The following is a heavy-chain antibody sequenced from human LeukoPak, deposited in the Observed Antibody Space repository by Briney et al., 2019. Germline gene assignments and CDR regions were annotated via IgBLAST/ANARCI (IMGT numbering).Heavy chain of an antibody. D-gene: IGHD3-22*01. CDR1: GFTFSSYA. CDR3: AKDTLKGDYYASSGYYGY. Sequence: GGSLRLSCAASGFTFSSYAMSWVRQAPGKGLEWVSAISGSGGSTYYADSVKGRFTISRDNSKNTLYLQMNSLRAEDTAVYYCAKDTLKGDYYASSGYYGYWGQRTLVTVSS. CDR2: ISGSGGST. V-gene: IGHV3-23*01. J-gene: IGHJ4*02.